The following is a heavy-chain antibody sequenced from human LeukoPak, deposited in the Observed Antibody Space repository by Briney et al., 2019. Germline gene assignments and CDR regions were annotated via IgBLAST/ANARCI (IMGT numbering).Heavy chain of an antibody. CDR3: ARDSTHCSSTSCYFDY. D-gene: IGHD2-2*01. Sequence: GGFLRLSCAASGFTFSSSEMNWVRKAPGKGLEWFSYISSSGSTIYYADSVKGRFTISRDNAKNSLYLQMNSLRAEDTAVYYCARDSTHCSSTSCYFDYWGQGTLVTVSS. CDR1: GFTFSSSE. J-gene: IGHJ4*02. CDR2: ISSSGSTI. V-gene: IGHV3-48*03.